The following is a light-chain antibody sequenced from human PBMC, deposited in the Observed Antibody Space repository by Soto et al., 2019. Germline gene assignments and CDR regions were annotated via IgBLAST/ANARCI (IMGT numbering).Light chain of an antibody. Sequence: QSVLTQPASVSGSTGQSITISCTGTRSNVGSYKLVSWYQQHPGKAHKPMFFGVNKRPSGVSNRFSGSKSGNTASLTISGLKVEEEADYYCYSSGGSPTYVFGTGTKVTVL. J-gene: IGLJ1*01. CDR2: GVN. CDR1: RSNVGSYKL. CDR3: YSSGGSPTYV. V-gene: IGLV2-23*02.